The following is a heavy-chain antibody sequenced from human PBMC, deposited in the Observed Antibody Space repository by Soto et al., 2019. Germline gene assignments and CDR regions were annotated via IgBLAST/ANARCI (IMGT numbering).Heavy chain of an antibody. J-gene: IGHJ4*02. Sequence: GPSVKVSCKASGYTFTSYYMHWVRQAPGQGLEWMGIINPSGGSTSYAQKFQGRVTMTRDTSTSTVYMELSSLRSEDTAVYYCATESTCSSTSCPPNFDYWGQGTLVTVS. CDR1: GYTFTSYY. D-gene: IGHD2-2*01. CDR2: INPSGGST. V-gene: IGHV1-46*03. CDR3: ATESTCSSTSCPPNFDY.